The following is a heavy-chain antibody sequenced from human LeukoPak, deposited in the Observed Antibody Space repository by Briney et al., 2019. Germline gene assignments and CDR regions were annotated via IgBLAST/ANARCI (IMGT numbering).Heavy chain of an antibody. Sequence: PGGSLRLSCAASGLTVSRNYMSWVRQAPGRGLEWVSVIYSGGTTYYADAVKGRFTISRDNSKNTLYLQMNSLRAEDTAVYYCATPRVDSLYGMDVWGRGTTVTVSS. CDR3: ATPRVDSLYGMDV. J-gene: IGHJ6*02. CDR2: IYSGGTT. V-gene: IGHV3-53*01. D-gene: IGHD5-12*01. CDR1: GLTVSRNY.